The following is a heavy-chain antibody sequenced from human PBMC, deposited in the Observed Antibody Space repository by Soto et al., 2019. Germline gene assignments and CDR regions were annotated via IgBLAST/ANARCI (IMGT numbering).Heavy chain of an antibody. J-gene: IGHJ6*02. CDR1: GYTFTGYY. CDR3: AKGGAIVAAGTRVYLYNAMDV. Sequence: ASVKVSCKASGYTFTGYYVHWVRQAPGQGLAWMGWSNPNSGDTYLAQRFEGRVTMNRDTSIGTAYMELRGLTSDDTAEYYCAKGGAIVAAGTRVYLYNAMDVWGQGTTVTVSS. V-gene: IGHV1-2*02. CDR2: SNPNSGDT. D-gene: IGHD1-26*01.